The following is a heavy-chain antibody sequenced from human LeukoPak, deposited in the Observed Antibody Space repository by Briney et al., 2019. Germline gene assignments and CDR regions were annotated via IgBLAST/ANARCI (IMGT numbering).Heavy chain of an antibody. Sequence: SETLSLTCAVYGGSFSGYYWSLIRQPPGKGLEWIGYIYYSGSTNYNPSLKGRVTISVDTSKNQFSLKLSSVTAADTAVYYCARAPRMGYCSSTSCSHNWFDPWGQGTLVTVSS. J-gene: IGHJ5*02. CDR3: ARAPRMGYCSSTSCSHNWFDP. CDR2: IYYSGST. CDR1: GGSFSGYY. V-gene: IGHV4-59*01. D-gene: IGHD2-2*01.